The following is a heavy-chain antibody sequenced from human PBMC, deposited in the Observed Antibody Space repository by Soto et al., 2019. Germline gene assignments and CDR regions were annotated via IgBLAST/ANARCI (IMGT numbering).Heavy chain of an antibody. CDR1: GGPFGSSA. Sequence: QVQLVQSGADVKKPGSSVKVSCKTSGGPFGSSAISWVRQAPAQGLEWMGEIIPVFDKANYAQNFQGRLTITADEPTGTVFMPLSSMRSEDTAVYFCARLRRDWGDAFDLWGLVTFVTVSS. CDR3: ARLRRDWGDAFDL. V-gene: IGHV1-69*19. J-gene: IGHJ3*01. D-gene: IGHD3-16*01. CDR2: IIPVFDKA.